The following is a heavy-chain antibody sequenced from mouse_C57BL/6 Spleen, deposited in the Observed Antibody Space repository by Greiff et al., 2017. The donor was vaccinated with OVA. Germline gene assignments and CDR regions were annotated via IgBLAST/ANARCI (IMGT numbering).Heavy chain of an antibody. V-gene: IGHV1-82*01. D-gene: IGHD1-1*01. J-gene: IGHJ1*03. CDR3: ARTSSRHWYFDV. CDR1: GYAFSSSW. CDR2: SYPGDGDT. Sequence: QVQLQQSGPELVKPGASVKISCKASGYAFSSSWMNWVKQRPGKGLEWIGRSYPGDGDTNYNGKFKGKATLTADKSSSTAYMQLSSLTSEDSAVYFCARTSSRHWYFDVWGTGTTVTVSS.